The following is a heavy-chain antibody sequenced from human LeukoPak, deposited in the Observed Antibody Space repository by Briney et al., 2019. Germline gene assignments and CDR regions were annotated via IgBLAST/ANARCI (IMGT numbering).Heavy chain of an antibody. CDR3: ASRGYSGYGLWF. CDR1: GGSISSYY. J-gene: IGHJ4*02. D-gene: IGHD5-12*01. CDR2: IYYSGST. V-gene: IGHV4-59*01. Sequence: SETLSLTCTVSGGSISSYYWSWIRQPPGKGLEWIGYIYYSGSTNYNPSLKSRVTVSVDTSKNQFSLKLSSVTAADTAVYYCASRGYSGYGLWFWGQGTLVTVSS.